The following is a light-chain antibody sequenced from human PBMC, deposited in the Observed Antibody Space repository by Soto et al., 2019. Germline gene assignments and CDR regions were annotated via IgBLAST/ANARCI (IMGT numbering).Light chain of an antibody. CDR3: QSYDSSLSAVV. J-gene: IGLJ2*01. V-gene: IGLV1-40*01. Sequence: QSVLTQPPSVSGAPGQRVTFSCTGSSSNIGAGYDVHWYQQLPGTAPKLLIYGNSNRPSGVPDRFSGSKSGTSASLAITELQAEDEGNYYCQSYDSSLSAVVFGGGTKVTVL. CDR2: GNS. CDR1: SSNIGAGYD.